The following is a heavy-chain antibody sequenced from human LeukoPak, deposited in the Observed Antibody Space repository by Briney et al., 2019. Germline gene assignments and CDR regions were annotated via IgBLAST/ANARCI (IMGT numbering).Heavy chain of an antibody. CDR3: ARENGCGGDCHYFDY. J-gene: IGHJ4*02. Sequence: GGSLRLSCAASGFTFGAFGMSWVRQAPGKGLEWVSGINWNGGTTACADSVKGRFTISRDNAKNSLYLQMNSLRAEDTALYYCARENGCGGDCHYFDYWGQGTLVTVSS. CDR2: INWNGGTT. V-gene: IGHV3-20*04. D-gene: IGHD2-21*01. CDR1: GFTFGAFG.